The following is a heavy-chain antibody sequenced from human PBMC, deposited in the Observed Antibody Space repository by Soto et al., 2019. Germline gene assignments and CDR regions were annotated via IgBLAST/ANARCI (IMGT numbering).Heavy chain of an antibody. CDR1: GFTFSSYG. J-gene: IGHJ6*03. CDR3: AKDGKYYDFWSGYYKGYYYYMDV. Sequence: PGGSLRLSCAASGFTFSSYGMHRVRQAPGKGLEWVAVISYDGSNKYYADSVKGRFTISRDNSKNTLYLQMNSLRAEDTAVYYCAKDGKYYDFWSGYYKGYYYYMDVWGKGTTVTVSS. D-gene: IGHD3-3*01. CDR2: ISYDGSNK. V-gene: IGHV3-30*18.